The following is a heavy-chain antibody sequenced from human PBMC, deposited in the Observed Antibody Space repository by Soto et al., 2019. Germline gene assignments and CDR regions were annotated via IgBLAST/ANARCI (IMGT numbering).Heavy chain of an antibody. V-gene: IGHV4-34*01. D-gene: IGHD2-2*01. CDR2: INHSGST. Sequence: SETLSLTCAVYGGSFSGYYWSWIRQPPGKGLEWIGEINHSGSTNYNPSLKSRVTISVDTSKNQFSLKLSSVTAADTAVYYCARVRWGRYCSSTSCRYNWFDPWGQGTLVTVPS. CDR3: ARVRWGRYCSSTSCRYNWFDP. J-gene: IGHJ5*02. CDR1: GGSFSGYY.